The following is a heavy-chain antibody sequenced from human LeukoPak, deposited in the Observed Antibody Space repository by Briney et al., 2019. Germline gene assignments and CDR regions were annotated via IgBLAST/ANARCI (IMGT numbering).Heavy chain of an antibody. Sequence: PGGSLRLSCAASRFTFSSYSMNWVRQAPGKGLERVSIISSGSSAIFSADALKGRFTISRDNAKNSLYLQMNSLRAEGTAVYYCARTSSGGSCYLDYWGQGTLVTVSS. CDR2: ISSGSSAI. D-gene: IGHD2-15*01. CDR1: RFTFSSYS. J-gene: IGHJ4*02. V-gene: IGHV3-21*01. CDR3: ARTSSGGSCYLDY.